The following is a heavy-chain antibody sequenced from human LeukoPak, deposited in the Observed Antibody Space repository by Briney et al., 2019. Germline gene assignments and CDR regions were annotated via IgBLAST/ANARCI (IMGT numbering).Heavy chain of an antibody. J-gene: IGHJ4*02. V-gene: IGHV4-4*02. CDR3: ARAIVVAGFDY. Sequence: SETLSLTCAVSGGSISSSNWWSWVRQPPGKGLEWIGEIYHSGSTNYNPSLKSRVTISVDKSKNQFSLKLSCVTDGDTAVYYCARAIVVAGFDYWGQGTMVTVSS. D-gene: IGHD6-19*01. CDR2: IYHSGST. CDR1: GGSISSSNW.